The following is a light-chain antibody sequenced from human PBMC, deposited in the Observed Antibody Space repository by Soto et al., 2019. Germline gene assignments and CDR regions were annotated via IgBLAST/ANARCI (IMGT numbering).Light chain of an antibody. CDR1: QSINNW. CDR3: QKYNSFLYS. CDR2: DAS. J-gene: IGKJ2*01. V-gene: IGKV1-5*01. Sequence: DIQMTQSPSTLSASVGDRVTITCRASQSINNWLAWYQQKPGKAPKLLIYDASSLKSGVPSRFSGSGSGTDVTLTIDNLQPDDFATYYCQKYNSFLYSFGQGTKLEIK.